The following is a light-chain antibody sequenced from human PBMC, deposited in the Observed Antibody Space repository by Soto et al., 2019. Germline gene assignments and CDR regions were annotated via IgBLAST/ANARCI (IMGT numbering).Light chain of an antibody. CDR3: QSYDSSRSGYI. V-gene: IGLV1-40*01. Sequence: QSALTQPPSVSGAPGQRVTISCTGSSSNIGAGYDVHWYQQLPGTAPKLLIYGNSNRPSGVPDRFSGSKSGTSASLAITGLQAEDEAEYYCQSYDSSRSGYIFGTGTKVTVL. CDR1: SSNIGAGYD. J-gene: IGLJ1*01. CDR2: GNS.